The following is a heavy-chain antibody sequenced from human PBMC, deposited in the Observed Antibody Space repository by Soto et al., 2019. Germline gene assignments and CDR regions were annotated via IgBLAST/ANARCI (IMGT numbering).Heavy chain of an antibody. J-gene: IGHJ2*01. D-gene: IGHD5-12*01. CDR2: IYWDDDK. CDR1: GFSLSTSGVG. V-gene: IGHV2-5*02. Sequence: QITLKESGPTLVKPTQTLTLTCTFSGFSLSTSGVGVGWIRQPPGKALEWLALIYWDDDKRYSPSLKSRLTITKDTSKNQVVLTMTNMDPVDTATYYCAHSKHRRGYSGYDNWYFDLWGRGTLVTVSS. CDR3: AHSKHRRGYSGYDNWYFDL.